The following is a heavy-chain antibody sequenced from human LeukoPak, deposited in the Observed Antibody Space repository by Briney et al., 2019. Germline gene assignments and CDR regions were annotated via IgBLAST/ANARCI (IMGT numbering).Heavy chain of an antibody. CDR1: GYSFYTYW. CDR2: IYPDDSDT. J-gene: IGHJ4*02. CDR3: VRQSLGEFKY. V-gene: IGHV5-51*01. Sequence: GESLKISCKGSGYSFYTYWIAWVRQMPGKGLEWMGIIYPDDSDTRYSPSFQGQVTISADKSIDTAYLQWRSLKASDTGMYYCVRQSLGEFKYWGQGTLVTASS. D-gene: IGHD3-10*01.